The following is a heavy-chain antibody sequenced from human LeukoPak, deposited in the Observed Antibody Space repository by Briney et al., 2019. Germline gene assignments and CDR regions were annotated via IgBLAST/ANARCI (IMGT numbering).Heavy chain of an antibody. CDR2: IYYSGST. Sequence: SETLSLTCTVSGGSISSSSYYWGWIRQPPGKGLEWIGSIYYSGSTNYNPSLKSRVTISVDTSKNQFSLKLSSVTAADTAVYYCATLTYYYDSSMLFDYWGQGTLVTVSS. V-gene: IGHV4-39*07. CDR1: GGSISSSSYY. J-gene: IGHJ4*02. CDR3: ATLTYYYDSSMLFDY. D-gene: IGHD3-22*01.